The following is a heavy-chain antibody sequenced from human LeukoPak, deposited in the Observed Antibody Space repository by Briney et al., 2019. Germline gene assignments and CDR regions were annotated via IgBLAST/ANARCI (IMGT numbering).Heavy chain of an antibody. CDR2: INSDGSST. D-gene: IGHD2-2*01. V-gene: IGHV3-74*01. CDR3: ARDEYCSSTSCHPAFDY. Sequence: TGGSLRLSCAASGFTFSSYWMHWVRQAPGEGLVWVSRINSDGSSTSYADSVKGRFTISRDNAKNTLYLQVNSLRAEDTAVYYCARDEYCSSTSCHPAFDYWGQGTLVTVSS. CDR1: GFTFSSYW. J-gene: IGHJ4*02.